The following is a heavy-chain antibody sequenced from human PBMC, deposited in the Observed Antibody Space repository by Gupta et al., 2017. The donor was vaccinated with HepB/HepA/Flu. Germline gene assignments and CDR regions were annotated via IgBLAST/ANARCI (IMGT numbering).Heavy chain of an antibody. J-gene: IGHJ3*02. CDR1: GLTFSPYA. Sequence: EVRLLESGGGLVQPGGSLRLSCAASGLTFSPYAMSWVRQAPGKGLEWVSTVSSTGREKYYADAGKGRFTISRDNSKNTVNRQMKSMRAEETALYYFTDIPSRTPDGNFAMGGRVTMVTDYS. CDR3: TDIPSRTPDGNFAM. V-gene: IGHV3-23*01. D-gene: IGHD6-13*01. CDR2: VSSTGREK.